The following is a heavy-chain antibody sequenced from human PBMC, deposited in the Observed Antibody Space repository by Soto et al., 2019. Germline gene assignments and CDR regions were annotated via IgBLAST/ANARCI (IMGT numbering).Heavy chain of an antibody. D-gene: IGHD2-15*01. V-gene: IGHV1-2*04. Sequence: GASVKVSCKASGYTFTGYYIHWVRQAPGQGLEWMGWINPNSGGTNYAQNFQGCVTKTRDTSISTAYMELTRLRPDDTAVYYCARVVRYCSGGRCYSDSCCAMDVWGQGTTVTVSS. CDR2: INPNSGGT. J-gene: IGHJ6*02. CDR3: ARVVRYCSGGRCYSDSCCAMDV. CDR1: GYTFTGYY.